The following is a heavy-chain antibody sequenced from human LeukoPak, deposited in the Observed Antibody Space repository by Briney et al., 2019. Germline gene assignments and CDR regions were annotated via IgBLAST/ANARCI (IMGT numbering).Heavy chain of an antibody. D-gene: IGHD5-12*01. V-gene: IGHV3-48*01. J-gene: IGHJ6*03. Sequence: GGSLRLSCAASGFTFSSYSMNWVRQAPGKGLEWVSYISSSGSTIYYADSVKGRFTISRDNAKNSLYLQMNSLRAGDTAVYYCARGGLPVYYYYMDVWGKGTTVTVSS. CDR1: GFTFSSYS. CDR2: ISSSGSTI. CDR3: ARGGLPVYYYYMDV.